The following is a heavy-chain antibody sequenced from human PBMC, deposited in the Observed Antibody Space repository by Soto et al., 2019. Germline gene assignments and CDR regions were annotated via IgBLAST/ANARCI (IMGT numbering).Heavy chain of an antibody. V-gene: IGHV4-59*01. Sequence: SETLSLTCTVSGGSISSYYWSWIRQPPGKGLEWIGYIYYSGSTNYNPSLKSRVTISVDTSKNQFSLKLSSVTAADTAVYYCAGGITIFGVGNYGMDVWGQGTTVTVSS. D-gene: IGHD3-3*01. J-gene: IGHJ6*02. CDR2: IYYSGST. CDR3: AGGITIFGVGNYGMDV. CDR1: GGSISSYY.